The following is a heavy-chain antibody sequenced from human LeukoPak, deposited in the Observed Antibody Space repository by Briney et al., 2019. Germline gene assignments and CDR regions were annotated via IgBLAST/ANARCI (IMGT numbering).Heavy chain of an antibody. CDR3: ARVAAGILYYYYYYMDV. J-gene: IGHJ6*03. V-gene: IGHV3-30*03. CDR2: MSYDGSNK. D-gene: IGHD6-13*01. Sequence: GGSLRLSCAASGFTFSSSGMHWVRQAPGKGLEWVAVMSYDGSNKYYADSVKGRFTISRDNSKNTLYLQMNSLRAEDTAVYYCARVAAGILYYYYYYMDVWGKGTTVTISS. CDR1: GFTFSSSG.